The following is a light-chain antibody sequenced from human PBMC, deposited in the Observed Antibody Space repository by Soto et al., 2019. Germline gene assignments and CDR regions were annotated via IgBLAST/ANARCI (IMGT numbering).Light chain of an antibody. V-gene: IGKV3-20*01. CDR1: QSVSSSY. CDR3: QQHGSSPWT. CDR2: AAS. J-gene: IGKJ1*01. Sequence: EIVLTQSPGTLSLSPGERATLSCRASQSVSSSYLAWYQQKPGQAPRLLIYAASSRATGIPDRFSGSGSGTDFTLTISSLEPEDFAVYYCQQHGSSPWTFGQGTKVEIK.